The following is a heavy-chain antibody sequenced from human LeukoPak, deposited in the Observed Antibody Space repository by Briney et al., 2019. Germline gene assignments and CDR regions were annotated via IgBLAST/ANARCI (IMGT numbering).Heavy chain of an antibody. CDR3: ARDRNFWSGFNLYYFDY. Sequence: GASVKVSCKASGYTFTSYYMHWVRQAPGQGLEWMGIINPSGGSTSYAQKFQGRVTMTRDTSTSTVYMELSSLRSEDTAVYYCARDRNFWSGFNLYYFDYWGQGTLVTVSS. J-gene: IGHJ4*02. V-gene: IGHV1-46*01. CDR1: GYTFTSYY. CDR2: INPSGGST. D-gene: IGHD3-3*01.